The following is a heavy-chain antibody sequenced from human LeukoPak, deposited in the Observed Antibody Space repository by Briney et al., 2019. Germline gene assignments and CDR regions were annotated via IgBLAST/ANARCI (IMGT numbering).Heavy chain of an antibody. CDR2: INHSGST. J-gene: IGHJ4*02. Sequence: TPSETLSLTCAVYGGSFSGYYWSWIRQPPGKGLEWIGEINHSGSTNYNPSLKSRVTISVDTSKNQFSLKLSSVTAADTAVYYCARGDAFSGDHWGQGTLVTVSS. CDR1: GGSFSGYY. V-gene: IGHV4-34*01. CDR3: ARGDAFSGDH.